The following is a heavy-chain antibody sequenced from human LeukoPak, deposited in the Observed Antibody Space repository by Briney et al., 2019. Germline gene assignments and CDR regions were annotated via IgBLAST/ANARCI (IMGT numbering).Heavy chain of an antibody. CDR2: IYPSGTT. Sequence: SETLSLTCTVSSGFINRGSSFWSWVPQPPGRGLEWIGYIYPSGTTYYEPSLKSRVTISVDTSKNQFSLKLSSVTVADTAVYFCARTRARSGTLYYWGQGTLVTVSS. CDR3: ARTRARSGTLYY. J-gene: IGHJ4*02. D-gene: IGHD3-10*01. V-gene: IGHV4-30-4*08. CDR1: SGFINRGSSF.